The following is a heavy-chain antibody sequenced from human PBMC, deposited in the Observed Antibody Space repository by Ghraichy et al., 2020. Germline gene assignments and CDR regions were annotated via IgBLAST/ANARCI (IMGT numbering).Heavy chain of an antibody. J-gene: IGHJ4*02. CDR3: AAGDRGYSGPTAGY. V-gene: IGHV1-58*01. D-gene: IGHD5-12*01. Sequence: SVKVSCKASGFTFTSSAVQWVRQARGQRLEWIGWIVVGSGNTNYAQKFQERVTITRDMSTSTAYMELSSLRSEDTAVYYCAAGDRGYSGPTAGYWGQGTLVTVSS. CDR2: IVVGSGNT. CDR1: GFTFTSSA.